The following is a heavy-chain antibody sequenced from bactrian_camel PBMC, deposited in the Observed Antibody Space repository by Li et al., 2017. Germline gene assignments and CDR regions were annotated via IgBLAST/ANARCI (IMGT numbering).Heavy chain of an antibody. D-gene: IGHD3*01. CDR1: TNLYSTYS. Sequence: HVQLVESGGGSVQAGGSLRLSCVASTNLYSTYSMAWFRQAPGKEREAVAGEYTGGGRTFYADSVKGRFTISVDSAKTTVALQMNSLTPDDTALYICAAARGNCDEEHDYWGQGTQVTVS. CDR2: EYTGGGRT. CDR3: AAARGNCDEEHDY. V-gene: IGHV3S54*01. J-gene: IGHJ4*01.